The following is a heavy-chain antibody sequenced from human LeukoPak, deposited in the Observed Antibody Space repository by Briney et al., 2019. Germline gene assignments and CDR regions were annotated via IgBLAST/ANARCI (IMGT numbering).Heavy chain of an antibody. V-gene: IGHV3-53*01. J-gene: IGHJ4*02. CDR1: GFTVSSKY. CDR3: ARAPNVEYYFDS. D-gene: IGHD3-3*01. CDR2: IYSGGST. Sequence: GGPLRLSCAASGFTVSSKYMSWVRQAPGKGLEWVSVIYSGGSTYYADSVKGRFTISRDNSKNTLYLQMNSLRAEDTAVYYCARAPNVEYYFDSWGQGTLVTVSS.